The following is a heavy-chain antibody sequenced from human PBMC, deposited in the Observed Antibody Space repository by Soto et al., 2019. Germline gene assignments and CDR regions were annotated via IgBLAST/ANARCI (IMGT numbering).Heavy chain of an antibody. CDR1: GGSISGSY. Sequence: SETLSLTCTVSGGSISGSYWSWIRQPPGKGLEWIAYIYYTGSTKYNPSLKSRVTISVDLSKNQFSLRLNSVTAADTAVYYCAGRDYGDSALTYWGQGTLVTVSS. CDR3: AGRDYGDSALTY. D-gene: IGHD4-17*01. J-gene: IGHJ4*02. V-gene: IGHV4-59*08. CDR2: IYYTGST.